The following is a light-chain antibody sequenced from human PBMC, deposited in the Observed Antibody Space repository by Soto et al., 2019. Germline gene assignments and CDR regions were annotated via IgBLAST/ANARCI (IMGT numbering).Light chain of an antibody. CDR1: QSVGSSY. CDR2: GAS. V-gene: IGKV3-20*01. Sequence: EIGLTQSPGTLSLSPGERATFSCRASQSVGSSYLAWYQQKPGQAPRLLIYGASTRATGIPDRFSGSGSGTDFFLTISRLEPEDFAVYYCQQFGSSFLSFGGGTKVDIK. J-gene: IGKJ4*01. CDR3: QQFGSSFLS.